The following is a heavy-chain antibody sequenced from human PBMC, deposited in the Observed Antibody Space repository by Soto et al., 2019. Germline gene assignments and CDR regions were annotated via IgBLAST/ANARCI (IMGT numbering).Heavy chain of an antibody. V-gene: IGHV4-31*03. Sequence: SETLSLTCTVSGDSISSGGYYWSWIRQHPGKGLEWIGYIYYSGSTYYNPSLKSRVTISVDTSKNQFSLKLSSVTAADTAVYYCARDHCSGGSCYSRYFQHWGQGALVTVSS. CDR3: ARDHCSGGSCYSRYFQH. D-gene: IGHD2-15*01. CDR2: IYYSGST. J-gene: IGHJ1*01. CDR1: GDSISSGGYY.